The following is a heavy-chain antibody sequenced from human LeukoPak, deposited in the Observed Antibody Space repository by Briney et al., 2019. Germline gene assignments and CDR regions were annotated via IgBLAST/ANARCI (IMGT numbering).Heavy chain of an antibody. Sequence: PGGSLRLSCAASGFTFSSYSMNWVRQAPGKGLEWVSSISSSSSYIYYADSVKGRFTISRDNSKNTLYLQMKSLRAEDTAAYYCAKGGGYEAQYYYYYLDVWGKGTTVTISS. CDR3: AKGGGYEAQYYYYYLDV. D-gene: IGHD5-12*01. CDR1: GFTFSSYS. V-gene: IGHV3-21*01. CDR2: ISSSSSYI. J-gene: IGHJ6*03.